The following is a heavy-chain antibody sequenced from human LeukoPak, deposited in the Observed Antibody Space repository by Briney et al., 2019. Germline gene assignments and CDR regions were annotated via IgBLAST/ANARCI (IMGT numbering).Heavy chain of an antibody. CDR3: AKSPRIYYDSSGYYYYYYMDV. Sequence: GGSLRLSCAASGFTFSSYGMSWVRQAPGKGLEWVSAISGSGGSTYYADSVKGRFTISRDNSKNTLYLQMNSLRAEDTAVYYCAKSPRIYYDSSGYYYYYYMDVWGKGTTVTISS. CDR1: GFTFSSYG. J-gene: IGHJ6*03. D-gene: IGHD3-22*01. V-gene: IGHV3-23*01. CDR2: ISGSGGST.